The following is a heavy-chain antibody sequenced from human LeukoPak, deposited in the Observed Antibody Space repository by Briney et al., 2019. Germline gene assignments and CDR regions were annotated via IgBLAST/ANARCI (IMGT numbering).Heavy chain of an antibody. CDR1: GFTFSGYS. J-gene: IGHJ4*02. D-gene: IGHD1-14*01. Sequence: GGSLRLSCAASGFTFSGYSFNWVRQAPGKGLEWVSYISSSSSPIYYADSVKGRFTISRDNAKNSLYLQMNSLRAEDTAVYYCARDNRGFDYWGQGTLVTVSS. CDR2: ISSSSSPI. CDR3: ARDNRGFDY. V-gene: IGHV3-48*04.